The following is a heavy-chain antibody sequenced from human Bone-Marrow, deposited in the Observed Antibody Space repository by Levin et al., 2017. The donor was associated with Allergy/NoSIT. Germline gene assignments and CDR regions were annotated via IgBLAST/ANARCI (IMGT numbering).Heavy chain of an antibody. CDR3: AIVRFPGYHGSGSYDNEYYLDS. CDR1: GFTVSGYY. Sequence: GGSLRLSCAASGFTVSGYYLSWVRQAPGKGLEWVSTIYDAGRTYYADSVKGRFTISRDNSKDTLYLQMNSLRADDTAVYYWAIVRFPGYHGSGSYDNEYYLDSWGQGTLVAVSS. CDR2: IYDAGRT. D-gene: IGHD3-10*01. J-gene: IGHJ4*02. V-gene: IGHV3-53*01.